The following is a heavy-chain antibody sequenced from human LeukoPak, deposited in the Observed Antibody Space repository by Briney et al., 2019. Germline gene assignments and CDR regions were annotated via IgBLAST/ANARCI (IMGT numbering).Heavy chain of an antibody. CDR1: SGSLTSYY. Sequence: SETLSLTCTVSSGSLTSYYWSWIRQPPGKGLEWIAYVYATGTTNYNPSLKTRPTISMDTSKNQLSLTLTSVTAADTAVYYCARVGSGGAWFDFWGQGTLVSISS. J-gene: IGHJ4*02. V-gene: IGHV4-59*01. D-gene: IGHD6-19*01. CDR3: ARVGSGGAWFDF. CDR2: VYATGTT.